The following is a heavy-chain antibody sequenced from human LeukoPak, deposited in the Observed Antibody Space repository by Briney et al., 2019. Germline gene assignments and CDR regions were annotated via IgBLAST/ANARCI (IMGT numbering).Heavy chain of an antibody. CDR3: ARGVRYFDWLPSY. V-gene: IGHV4-59*01. CDR2: IYYSGST. CDR1: GGSISNKY. J-gene: IGHJ4*02. Sequence: PSETLSLTCTVSGGSISNKYWSWIRQPPGKGLEWIGYIYYSGSTNYNPSLKSRVTISVDTSKNQFSLKLSSVTAADTAVYYCARGVRYFDWLPSYWGQGTLVTVSS. D-gene: IGHD3-9*01.